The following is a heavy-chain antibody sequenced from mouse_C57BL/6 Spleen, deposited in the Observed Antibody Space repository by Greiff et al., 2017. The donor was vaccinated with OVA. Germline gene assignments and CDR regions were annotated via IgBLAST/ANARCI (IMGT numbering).Heavy chain of an antibody. Sequence: VKLMESGPGLVQPSQSLSITCTVSGFSLTSYGVHWVRQSPGKGLEWLGVIWSGGSTDYNAAFISRLSISKDNSKSQVFFKMNSLQVDDTAIYYCARNLYYGSSFFAYWGQGTLVTVSA. V-gene: IGHV2-2*01. D-gene: IGHD1-1*01. CDR2: IWSGGST. CDR3: ARNLYYGSSFFAY. CDR1: GFSLTSYG. J-gene: IGHJ3*01.